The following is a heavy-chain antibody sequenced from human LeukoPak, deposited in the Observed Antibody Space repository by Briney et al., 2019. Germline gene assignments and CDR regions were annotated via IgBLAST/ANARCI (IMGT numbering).Heavy chain of an antibody. V-gene: IGHV3-30*18. D-gene: IGHD6-13*01. CDR1: GFTFSSYG. Sequence: GGSLRLSCAASGFTFSSYGMHCVRQAPGKGLEWVAVISYDGSNKYYADSVKGRFTISRDNSKNTLYLQMNSLRAEDTALYYCAKDGAAAVIYYYGMDVWGQGTTVTVSS. CDR3: AKDGAAAVIYYYGMDV. CDR2: ISYDGSNK. J-gene: IGHJ6*02.